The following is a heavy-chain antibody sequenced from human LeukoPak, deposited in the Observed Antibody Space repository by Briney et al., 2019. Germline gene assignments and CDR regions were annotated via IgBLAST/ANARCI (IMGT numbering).Heavy chain of an antibody. D-gene: IGHD6-13*01. J-gene: IGHJ5*02. Sequence: GGSLRLSCAASGFTVSDNYMSWVRQAPGKGLEWVSVMYSRGDTYYADSVKGRFTFSRDISKNTLYLQMNGLRTEDTAMYYCARDAPQVPAAGVLASWGQGTLVTVSS. CDR3: ARDAPQVPAAGVLAS. V-gene: IGHV3-53*01. CDR2: MYSRGDT. CDR1: GFTVSDNY.